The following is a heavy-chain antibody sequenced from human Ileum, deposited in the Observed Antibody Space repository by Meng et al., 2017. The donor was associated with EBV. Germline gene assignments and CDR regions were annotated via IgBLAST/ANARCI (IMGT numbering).Heavy chain of an antibody. Sequence: GQLQEPGPGLVNPSGTLSLTCAVSGGSISVINWWSWVRQSPEKGLEWIGEMSDSGITHYNPSLKSRVTISADKSNNQFSLKLTSVTSADTAVYFCAKNGEKYFEYWGQGTLVTVSS. CDR2: MSDSGIT. CDR1: GGSISVINW. CDR3: AKNGEKYFEY. V-gene: IGHV4-4*02. J-gene: IGHJ4*02.